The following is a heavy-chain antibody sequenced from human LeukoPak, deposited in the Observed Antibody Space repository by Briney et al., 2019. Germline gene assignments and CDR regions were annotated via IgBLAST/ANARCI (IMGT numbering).Heavy chain of an antibody. CDR1: GGTFSSYA. CDR2: IIPIFGTA. Sequence: GASVKVSCKASGGTFSSYAISWVRQAPGQGLEWMGGIIPIFGTANYAQKFQGRVTITADESTSTAYMELSSLRSEDTAVYYCARGVIAVAGHNCFAPWGRGTLVTVSP. D-gene: IGHD6-19*01. J-gene: IGHJ5*02. V-gene: IGHV1-69*01. CDR3: ARGVIAVAGHNCFAP.